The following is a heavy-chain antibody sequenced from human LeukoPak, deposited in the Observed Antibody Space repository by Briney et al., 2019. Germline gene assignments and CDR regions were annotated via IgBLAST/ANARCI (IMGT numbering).Heavy chain of an antibody. J-gene: IGHJ6*03. V-gene: IGHV3-53*01. CDR2: TYSNGRT. CDR1: GFTVSSNY. CDR3: ARVLSGRGSLYDYYYYMDV. Sequence: GGSLRLSCAASGFTVSSNYMSWVRPAPGKGLEWVAITYSNGRTYYADSVKGRFTMSRDISTNTLYLQMNSLRAEDTAVYYCARVLSGRGSLYDYYYYMDVWGKGTTVTISS. D-gene: IGHD3-10*01.